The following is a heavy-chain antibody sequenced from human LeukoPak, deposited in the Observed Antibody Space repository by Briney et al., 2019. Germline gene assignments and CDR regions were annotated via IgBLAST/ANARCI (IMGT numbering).Heavy chain of an antibody. J-gene: IGHJ4*02. CDR3: ARDLWGGYDWYY. CDR1: GYTFTGYY. CDR2: INPNSGGT. Sequence: ASVKVSCKASGYTFTGYYMHWVRQAPGQGLEWMGWINPNSGGTNYAQKFQGRVTMTRDTSISTAYMELSRLRSDDTVVYYCARDLWGGYDWYYWGQGTLVTVSS. D-gene: IGHD5-12*01. V-gene: IGHV1-2*02.